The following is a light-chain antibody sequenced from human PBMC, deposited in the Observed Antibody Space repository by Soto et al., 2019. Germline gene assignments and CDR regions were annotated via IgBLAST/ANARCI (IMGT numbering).Light chain of an antibody. CDR1: QSLLYSDGKTY. J-gene: IGKJ4*01. CDR3: MQSVQFPLT. V-gene: IGKV2D-29*01. Sequence: DIVMTQTPLSLSVTPGQPASISCKSSQSLLYSDGKTYLHWYLQKPGQPPHLLINEVSNRFSGLPDRFSGSVSGTDFTLKISRVEDDDVGVYYCMQSVQFPLTFGGGTKVEIK. CDR2: EVS.